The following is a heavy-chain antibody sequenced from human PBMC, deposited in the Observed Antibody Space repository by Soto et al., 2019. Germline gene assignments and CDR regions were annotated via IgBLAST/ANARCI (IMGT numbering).Heavy chain of an antibody. CDR3: ARERYSGSSYFDY. CDR1: GLTFSSYL. D-gene: IGHD2-15*01. V-gene: IGHV3-7*01. Sequence: GGSLRLSCVASGLTFSSYLMSWVRQAPGKGLEWVANIKQDGSEKYYVDSVKGRFTISRDNAKNSLYLQMNSLRAEDTAVYYCARERYSGSSYFDYWGQGTLVTVSS. J-gene: IGHJ4*02. CDR2: IKQDGSEK.